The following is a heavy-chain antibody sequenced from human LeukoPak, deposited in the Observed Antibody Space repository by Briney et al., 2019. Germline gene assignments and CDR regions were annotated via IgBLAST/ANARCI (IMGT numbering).Heavy chain of an antibody. Sequence: GGSLRLSCVGSGFIFSDSALHWVRQHPEKGLIWVSRINADGSGANYADSVKGRLTVSRDNVKNTLYLDVNSLRVEDTGIYYRARAGSYCGGECFWAWGQGTQVTVSS. CDR1: GFIFSDSA. D-gene: IGHD2-21*01. CDR3: ARAGSYCGGECFWA. J-gene: IGHJ5*02. CDR2: INADGSGA. V-gene: IGHV3-74*01.